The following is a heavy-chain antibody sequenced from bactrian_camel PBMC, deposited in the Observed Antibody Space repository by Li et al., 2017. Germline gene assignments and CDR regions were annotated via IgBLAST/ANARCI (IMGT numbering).Heavy chain of an antibody. CDR3: KTALGLKTVVADCPTG. Sequence: VQLVESGGDLVRPGGSLRLSCAASGFTFSDYTMTWVRQAPGKDREFVIGSGSDGSTQYANFAKGRFTVSRDSAKNTVYLQIVSAQPEDTAMYYCKTALGLKTVVADCPTGWGQGTQVTVS. J-gene: IGHJ4*01. D-gene: IGHD2*01. V-gene: IGHV3S10*01. CDR2: SGSDGST. CDR1: GFTFSDYT.